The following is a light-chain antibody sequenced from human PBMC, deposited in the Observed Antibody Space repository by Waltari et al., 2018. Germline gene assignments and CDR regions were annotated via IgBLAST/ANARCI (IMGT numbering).Light chain of an antibody. V-gene: IGKV1-5*03. CDR1: HGISAW. CDR2: KAS. CDR3: QQYDSYTWT. Sequence: IQMTQSPSTLSASIGDRVTITCRASHGISAWLAWYQHKPGTAPKRLISKASYLESGVPSRFSGSGSGTAFTLTISSLQPDDFATYYCQQYDSYTWTFGQGTKVEIK. J-gene: IGKJ1*01.